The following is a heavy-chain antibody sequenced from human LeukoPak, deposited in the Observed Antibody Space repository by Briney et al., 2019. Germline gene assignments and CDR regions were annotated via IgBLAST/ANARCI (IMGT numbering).Heavy chain of an antibody. CDR3: AIDSSGYYYQWYFQH. CDR2: ISGSGGNT. J-gene: IGHJ1*01. V-gene: IGHV3-23*01. Sequence: GGSLRLSCAASGFTFSSYAMSWVRQAPGKGLEWVSAISGSGGNTYYADSVKGRFTISRDNSKNTLYLQMNSLRAEDTAVYYCAIDSSGYYYQWYFQHWGQGTLVTVSS. D-gene: IGHD3-22*01. CDR1: GFTFSSYA.